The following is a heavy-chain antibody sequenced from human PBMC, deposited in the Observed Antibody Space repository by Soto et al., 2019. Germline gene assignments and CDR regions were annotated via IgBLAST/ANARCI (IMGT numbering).Heavy chain of an antibody. CDR1: GDSVSSNSAA. CDR2: TYYRSKWYN. CDR3: ASALKFDY. V-gene: IGHV6-1*01. J-gene: IGHJ4*01. Sequence: SQTLSLTCAISGDSVSSNSAAWNWIRQSPSRGLEWLGRTYYRSKWYNDYAESVKSRITINPDTSKNQFTLQLSSVTPEDTAVYYXASALKFDYSRHGTLVTVSS.